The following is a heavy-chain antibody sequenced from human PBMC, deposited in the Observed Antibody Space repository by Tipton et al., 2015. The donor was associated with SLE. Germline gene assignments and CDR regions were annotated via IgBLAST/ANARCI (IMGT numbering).Heavy chain of an antibody. CDR3: ARDALYYRNAVDI. CDR1: GFTFTSYG. V-gene: IGHV1-18*01. J-gene: IGHJ3*02. CDR2: LSAYNGNT. D-gene: IGHD1-14*01. Sequence: QLVQSGAEVKKPGASVKVSCKASGFTFTSYGISWVRQAPGQGLEWMGWLSAYNGNTDYAQKLQGRVTMTTDTSTSTAYMELRGLRSDDTAVYYCARDALYYRNAVDIWGQGTMVTVSS.